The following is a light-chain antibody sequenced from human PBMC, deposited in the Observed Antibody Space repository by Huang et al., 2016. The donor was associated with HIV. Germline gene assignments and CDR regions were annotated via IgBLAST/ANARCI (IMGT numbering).Light chain of an antibody. Sequence: DIQLTQSPSAMSASGGPRVSITCRASQGLANYLAWFQQKPGGAPKRLIYAASSLQSGVPSRFSGSGSGTKFTLTISRLQPEDFATYYCLQHHGYPRTFGQGTKV. V-gene: IGKV1-17*03. CDR1: QGLANY. J-gene: IGKJ1*01. CDR3: LQHHGYPRT. CDR2: AAS.